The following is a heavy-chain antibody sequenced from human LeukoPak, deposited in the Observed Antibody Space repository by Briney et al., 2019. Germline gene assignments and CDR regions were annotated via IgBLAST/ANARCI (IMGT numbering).Heavy chain of an antibody. V-gene: IGHV1-2*02. J-gene: IGHJ2*01. CDR2: INPNSGST. CDR1: GYTFTGYY. CDR3: VRVHSHTLWYFDL. Sequence: ASVKVSCKASGYTFTGYYMHWVRQAPGQGLEWMGWINPNSGSTNYNPSLRSRVTISVDTSKNQFSLKLTSVTAADTALYYCVRVHSHTLWYFDLWGRGTLVTVSS. D-gene: IGHD5-18*01.